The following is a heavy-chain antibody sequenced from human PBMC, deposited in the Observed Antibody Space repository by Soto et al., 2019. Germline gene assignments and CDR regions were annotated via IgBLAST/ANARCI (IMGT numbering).Heavy chain of an antibody. V-gene: IGHV3-7*01. D-gene: IGHD2-2*01. J-gene: IGHJ5*02. Sequence: PGGSLRLSCAASEFTFSSHWMSWVRQAPGKGLEWVANIKQDGSEKYYVESVKGRFTISRDNAKNSLYLQMNSLRAEDTALYYCAREYCSSTSCLNWFDPWGQGTLVTVSS. CDR2: IKQDGSEK. CDR3: AREYCSSTSCLNWFDP. CDR1: EFTFSSHW.